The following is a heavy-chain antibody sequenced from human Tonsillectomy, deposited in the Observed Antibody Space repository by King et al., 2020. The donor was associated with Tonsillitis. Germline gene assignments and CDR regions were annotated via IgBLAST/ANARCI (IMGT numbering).Heavy chain of an antibody. Sequence: QLQESGPGVVKPSETLSLTCTVSGVSISSSDHYWAWIRRPPGKGLEWIGYMYYSGAIFYNPSPKSRITISGGTSENRFSLKLSPVTAADTAVYFCARYVSGSFDYWGQGALVTVSS. CDR1: GVSISSSDHY. J-gene: IGHJ4*02. V-gene: IGHV4-39*01. D-gene: IGHD1-26*01. CDR2: MYYSGAI. CDR3: ARYVSGSFDY.